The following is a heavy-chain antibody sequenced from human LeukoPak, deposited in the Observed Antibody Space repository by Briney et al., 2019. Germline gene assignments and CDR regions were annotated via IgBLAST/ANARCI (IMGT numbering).Heavy chain of an antibody. CDR3: ATRPDGYDLPYFDY. D-gene: IGHD5-18*01. CDR2: IYVGGGT. CDR1: GLSVSKKY. V-gene: IGHV3-66*01. J-gene: IGHJ4*02. Sequence: GGSLRLSCAASGLSVSKKYMSWVRQAPGKGLEWVSVIYVGGGTYYADSVRGRFTISRDNSKNTLYLQMNSLRVDDTAVYYCATRPDGYDLPYFDYWGQGTLVTVSS.